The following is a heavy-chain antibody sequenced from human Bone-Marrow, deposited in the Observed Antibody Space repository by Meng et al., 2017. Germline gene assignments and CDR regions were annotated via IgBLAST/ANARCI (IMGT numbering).Heavy chain of an antibody. Sequence: SDPLSLTFAVYDSSFSVYYWSWIRQPPGKGLEWIGEINHSGSTNYNPSPKSRGTISVDTSKNQFSLKLRSVPAAGTAVYYCARGVRACEYVGRYYYYGMDVWGQGTTVTVSS. J-gene: IGHJ6*02. CDR1: DSSFSVYY. CDR3: ARGVRACEYVGRYYYYGMDV. V-gene: IGHV4-34*01. CDR2: INHSGST. D-gene: IGHD3-16*01.